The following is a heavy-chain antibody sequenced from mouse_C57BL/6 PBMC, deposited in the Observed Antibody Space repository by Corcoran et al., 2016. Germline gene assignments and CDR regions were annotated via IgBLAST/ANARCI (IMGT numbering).Heavy chain of an antibody. CDR1: GYTFTTYG. CDR3: ARDDTTVVATS. D-gene: IGHD1-1*01. J-gene: IGHJ3*01. CDR2: INTYSGVP. V-gene: IGHV9-3*01. Sequence: QIQLVQSGPELKKPGETVKISCKASGYTFTTYGMSWVKQAPGKGLKWMGWINTYSGVPTYADDFKGRFAFSLETSASTAYLQINNLKNEDTATYFCARDDTTVVATSWGQGTLVTVSA.